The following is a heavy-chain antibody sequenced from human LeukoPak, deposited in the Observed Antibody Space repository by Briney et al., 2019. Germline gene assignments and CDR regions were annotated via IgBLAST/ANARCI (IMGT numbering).Heavy chain of an antibody. CDR2: IYTSGST. CDR3: ARIEQWVVEGAFDI. D-gene: IGHD6-19*01. J-gene: IGHJ3*02. CDR1: GCSISSYY. V-gene: IGHV4-4*07. Sequence: PSETLSLTCTVSGCSISSYYWSWIRQPAGQGLEWIGRIYTSGSTNYNPPLKSRVTMSVDTSKTQFSLKLSSVTAADTAVYYCARIEQWVVEGAFDIWGQGTMVTVSS.